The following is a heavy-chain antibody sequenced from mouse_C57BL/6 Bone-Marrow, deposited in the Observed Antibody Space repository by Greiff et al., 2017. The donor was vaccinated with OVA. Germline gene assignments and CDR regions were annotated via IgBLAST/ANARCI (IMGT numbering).Heavy chain of an antibody. CDR1: GFTFTNYY. D-gene: IGHD1-1*01. J-gene: IGHJ2*01. Sequence: EVQLVESGGGLVQPGDSLSLSCAASGFTFTNYYMSWVRQPPGKALEWLAFIRNKPNGSTTEYSASVQGRFTISRDNSQSILYLQMNALRAEDSATYYCARYKGRVAVDYFDYWGQGTALTVSS. V-gene: IGHV7-3*01. CDR2: IRNKPNGSTT. CDR3: ARYKGRVAVDYFDY.